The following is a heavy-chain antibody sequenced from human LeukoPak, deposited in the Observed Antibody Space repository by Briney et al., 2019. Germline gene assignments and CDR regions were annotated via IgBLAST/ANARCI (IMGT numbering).Heavy chain of an antibody. CDR1: GFTFSSYA. J-gene: IGHJ6*02. CDR2: ISGSGGSK. V-gene: IGHV3-23*01. Sequence: PGGSLRLSCAASGFTFSSYAMSWVRQAPGKGLEWVSAISGSGGSKYYADSVKGRFTISRDNSKNTLYLQMNSLRAEDTAVYYCAKSEYSSSWYDWYGSVIAIYYGMDVWGQGTTVTVSS. D-gene: IGHD6-13*01. CDR3: AKSEYSSSWYDWYGSVIAIYYGMDV.